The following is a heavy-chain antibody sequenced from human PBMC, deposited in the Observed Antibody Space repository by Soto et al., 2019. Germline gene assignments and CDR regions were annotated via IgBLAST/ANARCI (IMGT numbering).Heavy chain of an antibody. Sequence: GGSLRLSCAASGFTFSNYAMSWFRQAPGKGLEWVSGMSGSGGSTDYADSVKGRFTISRDNSKNTLYLKMRSLRADDTAVYYCAKSRFRSDSSLGPADDYWGQGTMLTVSS. CDR3: AKSRFRSDSSLGPADDY. CDR2: MSGSGGST. CDR1: GFTFSNYA. D-gene: IGHD6-6*01. V-gene: IGHV3-23*01. J-gene: IGHJ4*02.